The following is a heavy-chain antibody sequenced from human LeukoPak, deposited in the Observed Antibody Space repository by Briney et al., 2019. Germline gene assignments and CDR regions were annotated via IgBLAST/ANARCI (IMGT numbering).Heavy chain of an antibody. Sequence: PSETLSLTCTVSGGSISSYYWSWIRQPPGKGLEWIGYIYYSGSTNYNPSLKSRVTISIDTSKNQFSLKLSSVTAADTAVYYCARYYYDSSGYSPFDYRGQGTLVTVSS. CDR3: ARYYYDSSGYSPFDY. J-gene: IGHJ4*02. V-gene: IGHV4-59*01. D-gene: IGHD3-22*01. CDR2: IYYSGST. CDR1: GGSISSYY.